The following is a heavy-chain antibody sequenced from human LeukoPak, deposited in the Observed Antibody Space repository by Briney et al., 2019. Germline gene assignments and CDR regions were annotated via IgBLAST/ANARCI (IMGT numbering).Heavy chain of an antibody. Sequence: GGSLRLSCAASGFTFSSYAMSWVRQAPGKGLEWVSAISGSGGSTYYADPVKGRFTISRDNSKNTLYLQMNSLRAEDTAVYYCAKSAVASYYYDSSGYYYFDYWGQGTLVTVSS. CDR2: ISGSGGST. V-gene: IGHV3-23*01. CDR1: GFTFSSYA. J-gene: IGHJ4*02. CDR3: AKSAVASYYYDSSGYYYFDY. D-gene: IGHD3-22*01.